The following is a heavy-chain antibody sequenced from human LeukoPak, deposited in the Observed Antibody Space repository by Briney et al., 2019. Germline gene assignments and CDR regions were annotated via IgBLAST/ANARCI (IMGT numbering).Heavy chain of an antibody. V-gene: IGHV4-38-2*01. J-gene: IGHJ4*02. D-gene: IGHD2-2*01. Sequence: SETLSLTCGVSNYYISSGSYWSWIRQPPGKGLAWIGSIYHTGTSYYSSSLQSRVTISVDPSKNQFSVKLTSVTAADTAVYYCARANDRGGTSPLDYWGQGTLVTVSS. CDR3: ARANDRGGTSPLDY. CDR2: IYHTGTS. CDR1: NYYISSGSY.